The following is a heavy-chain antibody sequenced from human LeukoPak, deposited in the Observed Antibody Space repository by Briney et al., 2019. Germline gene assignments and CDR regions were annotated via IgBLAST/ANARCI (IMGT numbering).Heavy chain of an antibody. D-gene: IGHD3-10*01. CDR1: GGSISSYF. Sequence: SETLSHTCTVSGGSISSYFWSWIRQPPGKGLEWVGYFYYSGSTNYNPSLRSRVTISVDTSKNQFSLKLSSVTAADTAVYYCARGNSGYYGSGSYSCYMDVWGKGTTVTISS. CDR2: FYYSGST. CDR3: ARGNSGYYGSGSYSCYMDV. V-gene: IGHV4-59*01. J-gene: IGHJ6*03.